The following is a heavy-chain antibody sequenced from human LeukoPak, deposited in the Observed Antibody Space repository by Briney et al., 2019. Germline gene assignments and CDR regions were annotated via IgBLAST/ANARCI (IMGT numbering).Heavy chain of an antibody. CDR1: GYTFTSYD. CDR2: MNPNSGNT. CDR3: ARGTLLWFGELLSPFDY. J-gene: IGHJ4*02. Sequence: ASVKVSCKASGYTFTSYDINWVRQATGQGLEWMGWMNPNSGNTGYAQKFQGRVTMTRNTSISTAYMELSSLRSEDTAVYYCARGTLLWFGELLSPFDYWGQGTLVTVSS. V-gene: IGHV1-8*01. D-gene: IGHD3-10*01.